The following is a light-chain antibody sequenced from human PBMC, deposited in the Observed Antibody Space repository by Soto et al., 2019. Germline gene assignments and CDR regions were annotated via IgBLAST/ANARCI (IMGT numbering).Light chain of an antibody. J-gene: IGLJ1*01. CDR1: SSDVGGYNY. CDR2: DVS. CDR3: SSYTSSSTYV. V-gene: IGLV2-14*03. Sequence: QSALTQPASVSGSPGQSITISCTGTSSDVGGYNYVSWYQQHPGKAPKLMIYDVSNRPSGVSNRFSGSKSGNTASLTISRLQAKDEADYYCSSYTSSSTYVFGTGTKLTIL.